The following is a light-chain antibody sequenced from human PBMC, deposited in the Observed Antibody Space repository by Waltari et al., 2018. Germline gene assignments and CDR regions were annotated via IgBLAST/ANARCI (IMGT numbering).Light chain of an antibody. V-gene: IGLV4-69*01. CDR1: SGYGHFA. J-gene: IGLJ3*02. CDR3: QSWGTGTYWV. Sequence: QVVLTQSPSASASLGASVTPPCPMRSGYGHFALAWHQHQPEKGPRYLMKLNSDGSHTQGDGLPSRFSGSSSGAERYLTISSLQSEDEADYYCQSWGTGTYWVFGGGTKLTVL. CDR2: LNSDGSH.